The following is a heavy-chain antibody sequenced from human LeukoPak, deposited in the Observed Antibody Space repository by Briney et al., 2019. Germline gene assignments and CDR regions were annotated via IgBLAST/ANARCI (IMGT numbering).Heavy chain of an antibody. CDR1: GFTFSTYW. D-gene: IGHD4-17*01. J-gene: IGHJ4*02. CDR2: IKYDGSMT. CDR3: AKKGQGENYGKPD. V-gene: IGHV3-74*01. Sequence: GGSLRLSCAASGFTFSTYWMHWVRQAPGKGLVWVSRIKYDGSMTTYGDSVKGRFSISRDNAKNTVDLQMNSLRAEDTAVYYCAKKGQGENYGKPDWGQGTLVTVSS.